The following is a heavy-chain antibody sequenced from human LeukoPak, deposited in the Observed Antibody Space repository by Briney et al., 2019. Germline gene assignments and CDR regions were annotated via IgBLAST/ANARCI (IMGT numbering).Heavy chain of an antibody. D-gene: IGHD6-6*01. CDR1: GGSINGYY. CDR3: ARVLWSSSAETFDY. CDR2: IYYTGST. J-gene: IGHJ4*02. V-gene: IGHV4-59*01. Sequence: SETLSLTCTVSGGSINGYYWSWIRQSPGKGLESLGYIYYTGSTNYNPSLKSRVTISVDTSKNQFSLKLSSVTAADTAVYYCARVLWSSSAETFDYWGQGTLVTVSS.